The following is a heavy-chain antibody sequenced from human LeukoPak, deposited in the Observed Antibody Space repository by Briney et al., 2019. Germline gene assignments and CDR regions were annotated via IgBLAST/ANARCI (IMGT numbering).Heavy chain of an antibody. D-gene: IGHD6-13*01. CDR1: GLTFSTYT. V-gene: IGHV3-23*01. J-gene: IGHJ4*02. Sequence: GGSLRLSCAVSGLTFSTYTMSWVRQAPGKGLEWVSAISASGGSTFYADSVKGRFTISRDNSKNTLYLQMNSLRAEDTAVYYCAKDARNIAAAQDYWGQGTLVTVSS. CDR3: AKDARNIAAAQDY. CDR2: ISASGGST.